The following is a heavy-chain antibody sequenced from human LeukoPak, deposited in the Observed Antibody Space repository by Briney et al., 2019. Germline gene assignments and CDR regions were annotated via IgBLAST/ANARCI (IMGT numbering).Heavy chain of an antibody. D-gene: IGHD4-17*01. V-gene: IGHV3-48*03. J-gene: IGHJ4*02. CDR3: AKDFGDYEGY. Sequence: PGGSLRLSCAASGFTFSSYEMNWVRQAPGKGLEWVSYISSSGSTIYYADSVKGRFTISRDNSKNTLYLQMNSLRAEDTAMYYCAKDFGDYEGYWGQGNLVTVSS. CDR2: ISSSGSTI. CDR1: GFTFSSYE.